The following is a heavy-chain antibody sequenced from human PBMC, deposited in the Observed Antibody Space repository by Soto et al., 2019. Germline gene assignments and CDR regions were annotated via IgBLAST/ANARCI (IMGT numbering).Heavy chain of an antibody. D-gene: IGHD5-12*01. J-gene: IGHJ4*02. V-gene: IGHV4-4*02. Sequence: QVQLQESGPGLVKPSGTLSLTCAVSSGSITSSNLWSWVRQPPGKGLEWIGEVSHSGNTNYIPSLKSRVAISVDKSRNPFSLRLGSVTAADTAVYYCARNRYGGYDFDYWGQGTLVTVSS. CDR1: SGSITSSNL. CDR3: ARNRYGGYDFDY. CDR2: VSHSGNT.